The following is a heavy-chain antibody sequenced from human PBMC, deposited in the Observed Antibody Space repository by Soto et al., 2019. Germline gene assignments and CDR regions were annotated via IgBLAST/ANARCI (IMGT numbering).Heavy chain of an antibody. Sequence: QVQLVQSGAEVTRPGSSVKVSCEASGGTFSSLGFTWVRQAPGQGLEWMGGIIPISGRTTFAPKFLGRVTITADESTRTTCMELPALTSDDTARYYCATRGTQGRWLEFADYWGQGTRVTVSS. V-gene: IGHV1-69*01. CDR2: IIPISGRT. CDR1: GGTFSSLG. D-gene: IGHD5-12*01. J-gene: IGHJ4*02. CDR3: ATRGTQGRWLEFADY.